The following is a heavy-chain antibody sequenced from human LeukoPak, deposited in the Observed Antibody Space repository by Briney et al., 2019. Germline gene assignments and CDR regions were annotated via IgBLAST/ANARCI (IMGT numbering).Heavy chain of an antibody. CDR1: GYTLSDYF. D-gene: IGHD3-22*01. CDR2: INPNSDGT. CDR3: ARGGRTYFSDNSGYYDAFDI. V-gene: IGHV1-2*02. Sequence: ASVKVSCKASGYTLSDYFVHWVRQAPGQGLEWMGWINPNSDGTNYVQKFQGGVTMTTDTSISTAYMELSRLRSDDTAVYHCARGGRTYFSDNSGYYDAFDIWGQGTMVTVSS. J-gene: IGHJ3*02.